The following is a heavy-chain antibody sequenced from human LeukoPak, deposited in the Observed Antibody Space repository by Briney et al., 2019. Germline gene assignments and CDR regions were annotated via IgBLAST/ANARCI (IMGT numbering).Heavy chain of an antibody. CDR2: ISYDGSNK. CDR3: AKDLRGYSGYGD. D-gene: IGHD5-12*01. Sequence: PGRSLRLSCAASGFTFSSYGMHWVRQAPGKGLEWVAVISYDGSNKYYADSVKGRFTISRDNSKNTLYLQMNSLRAEDTAVYYCAKDLRGYSGYGDWGQGTLVTVSS. V-gene: IGHV3-30*18. J-gene: IGHJ4*02. CDR1: GFTFSSYG.